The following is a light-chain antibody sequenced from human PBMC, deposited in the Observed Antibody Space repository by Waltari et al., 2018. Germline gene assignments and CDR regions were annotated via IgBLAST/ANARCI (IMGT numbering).Light chain of an antibody. CDR3: QQYDSYSLT. CDR1: QSISTW. J-gene: IGKJ4*01. V-gene: IGKV1-5*03. Sequence: DIQMTQSPSTLSASVGDRVTITCRASQSISTWLAWYQQKPGKAPKLLIYKASSLEGGVPSRFSGSGSGTEFTLTISSLQPDEFATYYCQQYDSYSLTFGGGTKVEIK. CDR2: KAS.